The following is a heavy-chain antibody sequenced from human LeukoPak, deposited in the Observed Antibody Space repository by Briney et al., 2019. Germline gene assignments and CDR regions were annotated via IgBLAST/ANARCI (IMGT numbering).Heavy chain of an antibody. V-gene: IGHV1-8*01. CDR2: MNPNSGNT. Sequence: GASVKVSCKASGYTFTSYDINWVRQATGQGLEWMGWMNPNSGNTGYAQKFQGRVTMTRNTSISTAYMELSSLRSEDTAVYYCARERVLFYGDYCFDPWGQGTLVTVSS. CDR3: ARERVLFYGDYCFDP. D-gene: IGHD4-17*01. CDR1: GYTFTSYD. J-gene: IGHJ5*02.